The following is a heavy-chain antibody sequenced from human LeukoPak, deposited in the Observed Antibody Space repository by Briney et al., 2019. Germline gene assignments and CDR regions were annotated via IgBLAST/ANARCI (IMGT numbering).Heavy chain of an antibody. D-gene: IGHD2-2*01. J-gene: IGHJ6*02. CDR1: GGSFSGYY. CDR2: INHSGST. CDR3: ARGRYCSSTSCYGNYYYGMDV. V-gene: IGHV4-34*01. Sequence: PSETLSLTCAVYGGSFSGYYWSWIRQPPGKGLEWIGEINHSGSTNYNPSLKSRVTISVDTSKNQFSLKLSSVTAADTAVYYCARGRYCSSTSCYGNYYYGMDVWGQGTTVTVSS.